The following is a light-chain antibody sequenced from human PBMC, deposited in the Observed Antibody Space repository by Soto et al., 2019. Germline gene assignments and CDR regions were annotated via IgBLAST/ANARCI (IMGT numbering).Light chain of an antibody. CDR2: SNN. J-gene: IGLJ2*01. CDR1: SSNIGSNY. Sequence: QSVLTQPPSASGTPGQRVTISCSGSSSNIGSNYVYWYQQLPGTAPKLLIYSNNQRPSEVPDRFSGSKSGTSASLAISGLRSEDEADYYCAAWDESLSGVVFGGGTKLTVL. CDR3: AAWDESLSGVV. V-gene: IGLV1-47*02.